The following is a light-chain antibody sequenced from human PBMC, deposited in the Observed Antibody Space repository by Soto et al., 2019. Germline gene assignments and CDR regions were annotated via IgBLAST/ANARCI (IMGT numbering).Light chain of an antibody. CDR1: QSVSSNH. J-gene: IGKJ2*01. Sequence: EIVLTQSPGSLSLSPRERATLSCRASQSVSSNHLAWYQQKPGQAPRLIIYGASRRATGIPDRFSGSGSGTEFTLTISRLEPEDFAVYYCQQYGSSTYTFGQGTKV. CDR3: QQYGSSTYT. V-gene: IGKV3-20*01. CDR2: GAS.